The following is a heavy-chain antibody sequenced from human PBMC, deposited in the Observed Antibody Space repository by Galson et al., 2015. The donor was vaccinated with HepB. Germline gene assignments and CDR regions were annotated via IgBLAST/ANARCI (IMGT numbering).Heavy chain of an antibody. Sequence: SLRLSCAASGFTFSSYSMNWVRQAPGKGLEWVSYISSSSSTIYYADSVKGRFTISRDSAKNSLYLQMNSLRAEDTAVYYCARDAYYYDSSGYYSGFDYWGQGTLVTVSS. CDR2: ISSSSSTI. J-gene: IGHJ4*02. CDR3: ARDAYYYDSSGYYSGFDY. D-gene: IGHD3-22*01. V-gene: IGHV3-48*01. CDR1: GFTFSSYS.